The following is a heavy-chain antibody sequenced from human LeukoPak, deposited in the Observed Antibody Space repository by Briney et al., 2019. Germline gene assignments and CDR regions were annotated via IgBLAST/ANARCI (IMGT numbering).Heavy chain of an antibody. J-gene: IGHJ4*02. V-gene: IGHV4-4*07. Sequence: SETLSLTCTVSGDSISSYSWTWIRQPAGKGLEWIGRISTSGSTSYNPSLKSRVTMSLDTSKNQFSLRLTSVTAADTAIYYCARQNGDYLWYLDYWGQGTLVTVSS. CDR2: ISTSGST. CDR1: GDSISSYS. CDR3: ARQNGDYLWYLDY. D-gene: IGHD4-17*01.